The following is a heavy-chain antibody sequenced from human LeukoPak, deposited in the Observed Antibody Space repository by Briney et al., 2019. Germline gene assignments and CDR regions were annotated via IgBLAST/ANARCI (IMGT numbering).Heavy chain of an antibody. D-gene: IGHD4-23*01. J-gene: IGHJ4*02. Sequence: ASVKVSCKASGDTFTSYDINWVRQATGQGLEWMGRISAYNGNTNYAQKLQGRVTMTTDTSTSTAYMELRSLRSDDTAVYYCARAPQNDTVVTPGVDYWGQGTLVTVSS. CDR3: ARAPQNDTVVTPGVDY. CDR2: ISAYNGNT. CDR1: GDTFTSYD. V-gene: IGHV1-18*01.